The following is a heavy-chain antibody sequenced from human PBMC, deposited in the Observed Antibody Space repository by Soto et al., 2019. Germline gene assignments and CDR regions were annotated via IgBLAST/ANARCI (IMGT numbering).Heavy chain of an antibody. V-gene: IGHV1-8*02. J-gene: IGHJ6*03. D-gene: IGHD3-16*02. CDR3: ARAYYDYIWGSYRPFYYMDV. CDR1: GYTFTSYG. Sequence: ASVKVSCKASGYTFTSYGISWVRQAPGQRLEWMGWMNPNSGNTGYAQKSQGRVTMTRNTSISTAYMELSSLRSEDTAVYYCARAYYDYIWGSYRPFYYMDVWGKGTTVTVSS. CDR2: MNPNSGNT.